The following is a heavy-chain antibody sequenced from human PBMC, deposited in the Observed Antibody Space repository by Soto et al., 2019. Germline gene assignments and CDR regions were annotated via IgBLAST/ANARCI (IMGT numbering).Heavy chain of an antibody. J-gene: IGHJ4*02. CDR3: ATGAGYSSGWPKHYFDY. CDR2: INSDGSTT. Sequence: EVQLVESGGGLVQPGGSLRLSCVASGFTLSRSWMHWVRQAPGKGLVWVSRINSDGSTTAYADSVKGRFTISRDNAKNTLYLQMSSLRAEDTAIYYCATGAGYSSGWPKHYFDYWGQGTLVTVSS. D-gene: IGHD6-19*01. CDR1: GFTLSRSW. V-gene: IGHV3-74*01.